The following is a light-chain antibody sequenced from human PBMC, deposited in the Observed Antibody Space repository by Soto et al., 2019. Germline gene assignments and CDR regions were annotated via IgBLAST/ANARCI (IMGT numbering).Light chain of an antibody. V-gene: IGLV2-14*03. Sequence: QPVLTQPASVSGSPGQSITISCTGTTSDIGGYNYVSWYQQHPGKAPKLMLYDVTSRPSGVSHRFSGSKSANTASLTISGLQADDEADYYCSSYASGSALVLFGGGTKLTVL. J-gene: IGLJ2*01. CDR1: TSDIGGYNY. CDR3: SSYASGSALVL. CDR2: DVT.